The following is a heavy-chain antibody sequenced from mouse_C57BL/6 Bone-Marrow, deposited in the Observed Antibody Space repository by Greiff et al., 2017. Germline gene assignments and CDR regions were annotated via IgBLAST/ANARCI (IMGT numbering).Heavy chain of an antibody. V-gene: IGHV1-39*01. CDR1: GYSFTDYN. J-gene: IGHJ4*01. CDR3: TFITTVGRGVYAMDY. Sequence: EVKLQESGPELVKPGASVKISCKASGYSFTDYNMNWVKQSNGKSLEWIGVINPTYGTTSYNQKFKGKATLTVDQSSSTAYMELRSLTSEDSAVYYCTFITTVGRGVYAMDYWGQGTSVTVSS. D-gene: IGHD1-1*01. CDR2: INPTYGTT.